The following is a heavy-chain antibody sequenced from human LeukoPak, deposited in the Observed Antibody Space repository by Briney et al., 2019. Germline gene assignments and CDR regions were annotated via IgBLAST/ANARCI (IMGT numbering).Heavy chain of an antibody. CDR2: IYPGDSDI. J-gene: IGHJ4*02. Sequence: GEPLKISCKAAGYSFTSYWIGWVRQMPGKGLEWMGIIYPGDSDIRYSPSFQGQVTISADKSISTAYLQWSSLKASGTAMYYCARQFGGNSEFDYWGQGTLVTVSS. D-gene: IGHD4-23*01. V-gene: IGHV5-51*01. CDR1: GYSFTSYW. CDR3: ARQFGGNSEFDY.